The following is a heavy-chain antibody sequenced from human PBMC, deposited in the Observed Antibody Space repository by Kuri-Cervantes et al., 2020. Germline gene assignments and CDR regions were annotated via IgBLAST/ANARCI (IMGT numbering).Heavy chain of an antibody. CDR2: ISWNSGSI. CDR1: GFTFDDYA. V-gene: IGHV3-9*01. Sequence: SLKISCAASGFTFDDYAMHWVRQAPGKGLEWVSGISWNSGSIGYADSVKGRFTISRDNSKNTLYLQMNSLRAEDTAVYYYARELLPREPAGMDVWGQGTTVTVSS. J-gene: IGHJ6*02. CDR3: ARELLPREPAGMDV. D-gene: IGHD3-22*01.